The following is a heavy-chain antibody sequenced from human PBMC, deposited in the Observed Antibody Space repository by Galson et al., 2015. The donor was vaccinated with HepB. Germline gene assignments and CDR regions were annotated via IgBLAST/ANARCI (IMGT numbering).Heavy chain of an antibody. J-gene: IGHJ4*02. Sequence: SLRLSCAASGFTVNTDYMNWVRQAPGKGLQWVSVIFPGYSTSYADSVKGRFIISRDDSKNTVFLELNSLRAEDTAVYYCARVGIAGGRYYFDYWGQGTLVTVSS. CDR1: GFTVNTDY. V-gene: IGHV3-66*01. D-gene: IGHD2-21*01. CDR2: IFPGYST. CDR3: ARVGIAGGRYYFDY.